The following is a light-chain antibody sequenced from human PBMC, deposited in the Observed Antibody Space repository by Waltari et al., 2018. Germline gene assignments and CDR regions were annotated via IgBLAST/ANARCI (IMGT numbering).Light chain of an antibody. V-gene: IGLV2-23*02. Sequence: QSGLTQPASVSGSPGQSITISCTGTSSDGGNYNLVSWYQQYPGKAPKLMVYEVTKRTSGVSDRFSGSKSGNTASLTIYGLQSEDEADYYCCSYVGLGIYVFGTGTKVTVL. CDR2: EVT. CDR3: CSYVGLGIYV. CDR1: SSDGGNYNL. J-gene: IGLJ1*01.